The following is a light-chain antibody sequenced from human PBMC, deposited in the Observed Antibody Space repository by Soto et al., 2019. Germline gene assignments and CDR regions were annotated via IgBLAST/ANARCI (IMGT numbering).Light chain of an antibody. Sequence: DIQMTQSPSSLSASAEERVIITCRASQSIINYLNWYQHKPGKAPKLLIYAASHLQSGVPSRFSGSGSGTDFTLTLSSLQAEDSATYYCQHSFTAPWTFGRGTKVHIK. V-gene: IGKV1-39*01. J-gene: IGKJ1*01. CDR1: QSIINY. CDR2: AAS. CDR3: QHSFTAPWT.